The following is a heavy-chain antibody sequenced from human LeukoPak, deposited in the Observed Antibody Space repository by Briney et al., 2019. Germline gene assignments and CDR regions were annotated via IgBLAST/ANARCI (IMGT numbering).Heavy chain of an antibody. D-gene: IGHD5-18*01. V-gene: IGHV4-34*01. Sequence: SETLSLTCAVYGGSFSGYYWSWIRQPPGKGLEWIGEINHSGSTNYNPSLKSRVTISVDTSKNQFSLKLSSVTAADTAVYYCARGPTRTWIQLWSAYNWFDLWGQGTLVTVSS. CDR2: INHSGST. CDR1: GGSFSGYY. J-gene: IGHJ5*02. CDR3: ARGPTRTWIQLWSAYNWFDL.